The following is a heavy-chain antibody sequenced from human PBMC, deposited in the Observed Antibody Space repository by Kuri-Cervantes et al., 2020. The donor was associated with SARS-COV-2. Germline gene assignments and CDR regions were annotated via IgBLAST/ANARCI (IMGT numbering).Heavy chain of an antibody. V-gene: IGHV3-30*03. CDR2: ISYDGSNK. Sequence: GESLKISCSASGFSFSSYGMHWVRQAPGKGLEWVAVISYDGSNKYYADSVKGRFTISRDNSKNTLYLQMNSLRAEDTAVYYCARGTYYDFWSVYYREYYYYYMDVWGKGTTVTVSS. CDR1: GFSFSSYG. CDR3: ARGTYYDFWSVYYREYYYYYMDV. J-gene: IGHJ6*03. D-gene: IGHD3-3*01.